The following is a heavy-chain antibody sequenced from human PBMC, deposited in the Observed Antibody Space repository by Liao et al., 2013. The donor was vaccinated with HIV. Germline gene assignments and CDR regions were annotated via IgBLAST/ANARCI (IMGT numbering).Heavy chain of an antibody. CDR2: IYSSGST. Sequence: QVRLDQWGEGLVRPSETLSLTCAVYGGSFGEDLSWNWIRQFPGKGLEWIGRIYSSGSTNYNPSLKSRVTISVDTSKNQFSLKLSSVTAADTAVYYCARGWWEYYFDYWGQGVQVTVSS. D-gene: IGHD2-8*02. V-gene: IGHV4-59*10. J-gene: IGHJ4*02. CDR3: ARGWWEYYFDY. CDR1: GGSFGEDLS.